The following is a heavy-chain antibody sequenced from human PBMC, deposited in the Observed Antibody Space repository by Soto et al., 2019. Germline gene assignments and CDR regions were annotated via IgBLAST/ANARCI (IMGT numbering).Heavy chain of an antibody. V-gene: IGHV1-18*04. D-gene: IGHD6-13*01. CDR1: GYTFTSYY. CDR2: ISAYNGST. Sequence: VSVKVSCKASGYTFTSYYMHWVRQAPGKGLEWMGRISAYNGSTNYAQKLQGRVTMTTDTSTSTAYMELRSLRSDDTAVYYCARDRGMYSSSWYIAYYWGQGTLVTVSS. J-gene: IGHJ4*02. CDR3: ARDRGMYSSSWYIAYY.